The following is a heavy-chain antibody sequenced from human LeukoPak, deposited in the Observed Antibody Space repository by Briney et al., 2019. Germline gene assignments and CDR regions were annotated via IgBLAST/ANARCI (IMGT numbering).Heavy chain of an antibody. CDR3: ARRRRRDGYKWAFDI. V-gene: IGHV4-61*08. J-gene: IGHJ3*02. CDR2: T. Sequence: SETLSLTCTVSGGSLTDGDFYWGWVRQPPGTGLQWIATTYEGASLKSRVTISVDTSKNQFSLKLSSVTAADTAVYYCARRRRRDGYKWAFDIWGQGTMVTVSS. CDR1: GGSLTDGDFY. D-gene: IGHD5-24*01.